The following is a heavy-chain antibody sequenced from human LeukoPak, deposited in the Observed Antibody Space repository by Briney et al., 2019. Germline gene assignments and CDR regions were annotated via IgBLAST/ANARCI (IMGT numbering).Heavy chain of an antibody. D-gene: IGHD6-19*01. V-gene: IGHV3-7*04. CDR1: GFNFSSYW. Sequence: GGSLRLSCAASGFNFSSYWMSWVRQAPGKGLEWVANIKQDGSEKYYVDSVKGRFTISRDNAKNSLYLQMNSLRAEDTAVYWCVGGSGWLFDYWGQGTLVTVSS. J-gene: IGHJ4*02. CDR2: IKQDGSEK. CDR3: VGGSGWLFDY.